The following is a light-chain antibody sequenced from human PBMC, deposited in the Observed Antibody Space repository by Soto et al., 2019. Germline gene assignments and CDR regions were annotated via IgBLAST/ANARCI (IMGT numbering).Light chain of an antibody. J-gene: IGLJ2*01. CDR3: LLFYGDGVV. CDR2: STT. CDR1: TGAVTSGYY. V-gene: IGLV7-43*01. Sequence: QAVVTQAPSLTVSPGGTVTLTCASSTGAVTSGYYPNWFQQKPGQPPRALIYSTTYKHSWTPARFSGSLLGGKAALTLSGVQPEDEADYYCLLFYGDGVVFGGGTQLTVL.